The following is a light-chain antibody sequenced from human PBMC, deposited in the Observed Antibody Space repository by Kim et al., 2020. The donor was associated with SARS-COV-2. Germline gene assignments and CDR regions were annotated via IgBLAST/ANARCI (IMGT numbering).Light chain of an antibody. Sequence: EIVLTQSTGTLSLSPGDRVTLSCRASQTVTNNYLAWYQQKPGQAPRLLIYGASSRVAGVPDRFSGSGSGTDFSLTISSLEPEDFAVYHCHQFGASIPYSFGQGTKLEI. V-gene: IGKV3-20*01. J-gene: IGKJ2*03. CDR3: HQFGASIPYS. CDR1: QTVTNNY. CDR2: GAS.